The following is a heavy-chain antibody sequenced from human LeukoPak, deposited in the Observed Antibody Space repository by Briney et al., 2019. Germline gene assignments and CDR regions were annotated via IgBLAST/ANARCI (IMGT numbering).Heavy chain of an antibody. J-gene: IGHJ6*02. CDR3: ASNLQLGPYYYYGMDV. D-gene: IGHD1-1*01. CDR1: GGSISTYF. Sequence: SETLSLICMASGGSISTYFWSWIRQPPGKALEWIGSINYNGNINYNPSLKSRVTISADTSQNQFSLELRSVTAADTAMYYCASNLQLGPYYYYGMDVWGQGTTVTVSS. V-gene: IGHV4-59*08. CDR2: INYNGNI.